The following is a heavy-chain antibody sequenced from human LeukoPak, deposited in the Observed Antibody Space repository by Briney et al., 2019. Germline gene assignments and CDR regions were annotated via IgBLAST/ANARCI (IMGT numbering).Heavy chain of an antibody. J-gene: IGHJ4*02. CDR3: ARAGRLQYGDYVAFDY. CDR2: ISISGTTI. CDR1: GFTFTDYY. Sequence: GGSLRLSCAASGFTFTDYYMSWIRQAPGKGLEWVSYISISGTTIYYADSVKGRFTFSRDNSKNSLYLQMNSLRAEDTAVYYCARAGRLQYGDYVAFDYWGQGTLVTVSS. D-gene: IGHD4-17*01. V-gene: IGHV3-11*01.